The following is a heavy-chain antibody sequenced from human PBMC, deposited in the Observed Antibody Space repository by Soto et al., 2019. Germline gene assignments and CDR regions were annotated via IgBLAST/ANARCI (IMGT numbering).Heavy chain of an antibody. Sequence: ETLSLTCTVSGGSISSSSYYWGWIRQPPGKGLEWIGSIYYSGSTYYNPSLKSRVTISVDTSKNQFSLKLSSVTAADTAVYYCASNYEGYYYYYGMDVWGQGTTVTVSS. V-gene: IGHV4-39*01. CDR3: ASNYEGYYYYYGMDV. D-gene: IGHD3-3*01. J-gene: IGHJ6*02. CDR2: IYYSGST. CDR1: GGSISSSSYY.